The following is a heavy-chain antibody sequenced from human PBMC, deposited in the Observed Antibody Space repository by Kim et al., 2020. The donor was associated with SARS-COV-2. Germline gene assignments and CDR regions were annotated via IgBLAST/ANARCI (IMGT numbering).Heavy chain of an antibody. CDR1: GGSISSGGYY. D-gene: IGHD3-16*01. V-gene: IGHV4-31*03. CDR3: ARDSVTPYYYYGMDV. J-gene: IGHJ6*02. Sequence: SETLSLTCTVSGGSISSGGYYWSWIRQHPGQGLEWIGYIYYSGSTYYNPSLKRRVTISVDTSKNQFSLKLSSVTAADTAVYYCARDSVTPYYYYGMDVWGQGTTVTVSS. CDR2: IYYSGST.